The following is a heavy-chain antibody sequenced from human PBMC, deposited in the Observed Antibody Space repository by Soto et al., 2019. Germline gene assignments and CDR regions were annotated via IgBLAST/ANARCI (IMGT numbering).Heavy chain of an antibody. D-gene: IGHD5-12*01. J-gene: IGHJ4*02. Sequence: QVQLQESGPGLVKPSQTLSLTCTVSGGSISSGGYYWSWIRQHPGKGLEWIGYIYYSGSTYYNPSLKSRVTISVDTSKHQFSLKLSSVTAPATAVYSCARVRPGYSGYGPLPSLAYWGQGTLVTVSS. CDR3: ARVRPGYSGYGPLPSLAY. CDR2: IYYSGST. CDR1: GGSISSGGYY. V-gene: IGHV4-31*03.